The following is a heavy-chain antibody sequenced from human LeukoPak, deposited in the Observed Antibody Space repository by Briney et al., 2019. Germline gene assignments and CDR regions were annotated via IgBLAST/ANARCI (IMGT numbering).Heavy chain of an antibody. Sequence: SETLSLTCTVSGGSISSYYWSWIRQRAGKGLERIGRIYTSGSTNYNPSLKSRVTMSVDTSKNQFSLKLSSVTAADTAVYYCARATNSGWFHSVGAFDIWGQGTMVTVSS. D-gene: IGHD6-19*01. CDR1: GGSISSYY. V-gene: IGHV4-4*07. CDR3: ARATNSGWFHSVGAFDI. J-gene: IGHJ3*02. CDR2: IYTSGST.